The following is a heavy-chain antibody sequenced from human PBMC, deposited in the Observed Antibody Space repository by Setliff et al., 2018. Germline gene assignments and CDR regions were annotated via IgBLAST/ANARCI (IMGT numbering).Heavy chain of an antibody. CDR3: ARHRRDSSGNYFVGLYYFDY. V-gene: IGHV4-61*05. CDR1: GGSFSSSSYY. D-gene: IGHD3-22*01. Sequence: KPSETLSLTCAVSGGSFSSSSYYWGWIRQPPGKGLEWIGYIYYGGTTNYNPSLKSRVSISLDTSKSQFSLRLSSLTAADTAVYYCARHRRDSSGNYFVGLYYFDYWGQGTPVTVSS. CDR2: IYYGGTT. J-gene: IGHJ4*02.